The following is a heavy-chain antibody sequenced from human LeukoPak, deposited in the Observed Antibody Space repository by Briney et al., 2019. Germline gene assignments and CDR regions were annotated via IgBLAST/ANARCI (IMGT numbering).Heavy chain of an antibody. Sequence: SQTLSLTCTVSGGSISSGSYYWSWIRQPAGKGLEWIGRIYTSGSTNYNPSLKSRVTISVDTSKNQFSLKLSSVTAADTAMYYCARWDIAAAGLDYWAREPWSPSPQ. CDR3: ARWDIAAAGLDY. CDR1: GGSISSGSYY. J-gene: IGHJ4*02. D-gene: IGHD6-13*01. CDR2: IYTSGST. V-gene: IGHV4-61*02.